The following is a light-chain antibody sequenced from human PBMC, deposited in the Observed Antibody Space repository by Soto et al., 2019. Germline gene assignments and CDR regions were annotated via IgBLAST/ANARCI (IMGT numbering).Light chain of an antibody. Sequence: EIVLTQSPGTLSLSPGEGATLSCRASQSVSSTFLAWYQQKPGQAPRLLIYGASFRATGTPDRFSGSGSGTDFTLTISRLEPEYFAVYYCQQYGNSRYTFGQGTKLEIK. V-gene: IGKV3-20*01. CDR1: QSVSSTF. CDR2: GAS. CDR3: QQYGNSRYT. J-gene: IGKJ2*01.